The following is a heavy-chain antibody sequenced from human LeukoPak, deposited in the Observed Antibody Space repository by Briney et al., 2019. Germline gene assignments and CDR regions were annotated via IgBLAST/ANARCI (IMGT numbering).Heavy chain of an antibody. V-gene: IGHV3-23*01. J-gene: IGHJ4*02. CDR1: GFTFSSYA. D-gene: IGHD3-22*01. CDR2: ISGSGGST. Sequence: PGGSLRLSCAASGFTFSSYAMSWVRQAPGKGLEWVSVISGSGGSTYYADSVKGRFTISRDNSKNTLYLQMNSLRAEDTAVYYCAKDDYYDSSGSVWGQGTLVTVSS. CDR3: AKDDYYDSSGSV.